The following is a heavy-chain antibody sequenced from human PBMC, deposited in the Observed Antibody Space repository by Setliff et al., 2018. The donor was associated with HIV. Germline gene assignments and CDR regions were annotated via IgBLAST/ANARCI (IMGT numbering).Heavy chain of an antibody. CDR2: IYNSGST. D-gene: IGHD3-10*01. CDR3: ARETNASGSLTAYWYFDL. V-gene: IGHV4-30-4*08. J-gene: IGHJ2*01. Sequence: PSETLSLTCAVYGGSFSDYYWTWIRQPPGKGLEWIGYIYNSGSTYYEPSLRGRVTISIDRSKNQFSLKLNSVTAADTAVYYCARETNASGSLTAYWYFDLWGRGTLVTVSS. CDR1: GGSFSDYY.